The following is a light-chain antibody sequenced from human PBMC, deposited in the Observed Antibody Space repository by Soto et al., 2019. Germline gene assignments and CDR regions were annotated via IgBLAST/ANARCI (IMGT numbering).Light chain of an antibody. V-gene: IGKV3-11*01. CDR1: QSVSSY. Sequence: EIVLTQSPATLSLSPGERATLSCRASQSVSSYLAWYQQKPGQAPRLLISDASNRATGIPARFSGSGSGTDFTLTISSLESEDFAVYYCQQRSNWPRRTFGQGTKLEIK. CDR2: DAS. J-gene: IGKJ2*02. CDR3: QQRSNWPRRT.